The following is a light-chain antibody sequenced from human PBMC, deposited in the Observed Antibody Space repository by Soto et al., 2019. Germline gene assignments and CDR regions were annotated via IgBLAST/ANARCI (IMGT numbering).Light chain of an antibody. V-gene: IGKV1-27*01. J-gene: IGKJ1*01. CDR3: QKYNAAPWT. CDR1: QDISNY. CDR2: AAS. Sequence: DIRMTQSPSSLSASVGDRVTITCRASQDISNYLVWYQQRPGKVPKLLIYAASTLQSGVPSRFSGSGSGTDFTLTISRLQPEDVATYYCQKYNAAPWTFGQGTKVEIK.